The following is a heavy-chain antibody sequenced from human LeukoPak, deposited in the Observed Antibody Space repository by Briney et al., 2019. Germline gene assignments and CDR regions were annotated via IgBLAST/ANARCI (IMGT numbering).Heavy chain of an antibody. J-gene: IGHJ4*02. Sequence: GGSLRLSCAASGFTFSSDWMSWVRQAPGTGLEWVANIKQDGSEKYYVDSVKGRFTISRDNAKNSLYLQMNSLRAEDTAVYYCAIGDNFYYWGQGTLVTVCS. CDR3: AIGDNFYY. CDR2: IKQDGSEK. CDR1: GFTFSSDW. V-gene: IGHV3-7*01.